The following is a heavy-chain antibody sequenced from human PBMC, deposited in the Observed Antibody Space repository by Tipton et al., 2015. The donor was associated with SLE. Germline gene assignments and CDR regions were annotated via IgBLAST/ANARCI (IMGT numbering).Heavy chain of an antibody. CDR2: IFYTGST. CDR1: GGSISSLS. J-gene: IGHJ4*02. D-gene: IGHD3-22*01. V-gene: IGHV4-59*12. CDR3: ARGDDSSGYYIDY. Sequence: TLSLTCTVSGGSISSLSWSWIRQPPGKRLEWIGYIFYTGSTNYNPSLKSRVAMSVDMSKNQFSLKLTSVTAADTAVYYCARGDDSSGYYIDYWGQGTLVTVSS.